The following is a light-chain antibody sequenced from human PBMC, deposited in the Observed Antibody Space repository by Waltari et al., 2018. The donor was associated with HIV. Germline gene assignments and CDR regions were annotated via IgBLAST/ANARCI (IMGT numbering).Light chain of an antibody. J-gene: IGLJ3*02. V-gene: IGLV3-25*03. CDR3: QSSDISGNYWV. CDR1: ALPKQY. CDR2: KDS. Sequence: SYGLTQPPSVSVSPGQTATITCSGDALPKQYAYWYQQKPGQAPVMVIYKDSESPSGIPERFSGSSSATTVTLTISGVQAEDEADYYCQSSDISGNYWVFGGGTKLTVL.